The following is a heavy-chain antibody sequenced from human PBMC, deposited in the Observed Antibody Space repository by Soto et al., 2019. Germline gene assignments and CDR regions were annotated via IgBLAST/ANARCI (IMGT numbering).Heavy chain of an antibody. Sequence: GPAPTNQTQRLTQACTFSGLPLRTSRMCVSWIRQPPGKALEWLARIDWDDDKYYSTSLKTRLTISKDTSKNQVVLTMTNMDPVDTATYYCARIRRSDTASTYGMGVWGQGTTVTVSS. D-gene: IGHD5-18*01. J-gene: IGHJ6*02. V-gene: IGHV2-70*11. CDR1: GLPLRTSRMC. CDR2: IDWDDDK. CDR3: ARIRRSDTASTYGMGV.